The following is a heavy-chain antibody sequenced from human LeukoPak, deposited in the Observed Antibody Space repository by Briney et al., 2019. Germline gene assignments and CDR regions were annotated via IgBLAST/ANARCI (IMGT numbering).Heavy chain of an antibody. Sequence: GGSLRLSCTGSGFTFSSYGMHWVRQAPGKGLEWVAVIWYDGSNKYYADSVKGRFTISRDNSKNTLYLQMNSLRAEDTAVYYCATGVAAAGNYYYGMDVWGQGTTVTVSS. CDR2: IWYDGSNK. D-gene: IGHD6-13*01. CDR1: GFTFSSYG. CDR3: ATGVAAAGNYYYGMDV. J-gene: IGHJ6*02. V-gene: IGHV3-33*08.